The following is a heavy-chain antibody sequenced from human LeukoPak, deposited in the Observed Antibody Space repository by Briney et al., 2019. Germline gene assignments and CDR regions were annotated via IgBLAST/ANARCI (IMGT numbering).Heavy chain of an antibody. V-gene: IGHV1-3*01. J-gene: IGHJ4*02. D-gene: IGHD6-13*01. CDR2: INAGNGNT. Sequence: ASVKVSCKASGYTFINYAINWGRQAPGQRPEWIGWINAGNGNTKYSQKFQGRVTITRDTSASTAYMELSSLTSEDTGIYYCARAPRAAADDYGGRGPLVTVSS. CDR1: GYTFINYA. CDR3: ARAPRAAADDY.